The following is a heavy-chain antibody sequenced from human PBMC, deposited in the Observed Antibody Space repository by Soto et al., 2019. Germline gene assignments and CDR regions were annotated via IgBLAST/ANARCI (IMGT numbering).Heavy chain of an antibody. J-gene: IGHJ4*02. CDR3: ASEKYYYYDSSGYYWSEY. V-gene: IGHV3-7*05. D-gene: IGHD3-22*01. CDR2: IKQDGSEK. Sequence: PGGSLRLSCSASGFTFSSYWMSWVRQAPGKGLEWVANIKQDGSEKYYVDSVKGRFTISRDNAKNSLYLQMNSLRAEDTAVYYCASEKYYYYDSSGYYWSEYWGQGTLVTVSS. CDR1: GFTFSSYW.